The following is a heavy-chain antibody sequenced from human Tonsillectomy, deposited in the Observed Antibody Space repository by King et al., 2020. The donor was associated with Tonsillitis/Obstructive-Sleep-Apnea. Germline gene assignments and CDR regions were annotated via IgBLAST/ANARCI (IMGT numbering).Heavy chain of an antibody. Sequence: QLQESGPGLVKPSETLSLTCTVSGGSIGSDYWSWLRQPPGKGLAWIGYIYNSGSTSYNPSLKSRVTISLDTSKNQFSLKLRSVTAADTAVYYCATQTTVTYFDYWGQGTLVTVSS. V-gene: IGHV4-59*08. J-gene: IGHJ4*02. CDR3: ATQTTVTYFDY. CDR2: IYNSGST. CDR1: GGSIGSDY. D-gene: IGHD4-11*01.